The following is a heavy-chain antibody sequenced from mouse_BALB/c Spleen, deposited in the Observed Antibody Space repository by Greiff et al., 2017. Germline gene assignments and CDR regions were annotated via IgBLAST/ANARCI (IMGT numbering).Heavy chain of an antibody. Sequence: QVQLQQPGAELVKPGASVKLSCKASGYTFTSSWMHWVKQRPGQGLEWIGKINPSNGRTNYNEKFKSKATLTVDKSSSTAYMQLSSLTSEDSAVYYCASTGSRVAYWGQGTLVTVSA. CDR3: ASTGSRVAY. J-gene: IGHJ3*01. CDR1: GYTFTSSW. D-gene: IGHD1-1*01. CDR2: INPSNGRT. V-gene: IGHV1S81*02.